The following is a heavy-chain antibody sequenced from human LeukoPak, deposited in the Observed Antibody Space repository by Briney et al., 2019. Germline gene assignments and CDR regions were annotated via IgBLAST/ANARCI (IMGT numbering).Heavy chain of an antibody. Sequence: GASVEVSCKASGYTFTSYDINWVRQATGQGLEWMGWMNPNSGNTGYAQKFQGRVTITRNTSISTAYMELSSLRSEDTAVYYCARGGSWIQLWLAFDIWGQGTMVTVSS. CDR2: MNPNSGNT. D-gene: IGHD5-18*01. CDR1: GYTFTSYD. J-gene: IGHJ3*02. V-gene: IGHV1-8*03. CDR3: ARGGSWIQLWLAFDI.